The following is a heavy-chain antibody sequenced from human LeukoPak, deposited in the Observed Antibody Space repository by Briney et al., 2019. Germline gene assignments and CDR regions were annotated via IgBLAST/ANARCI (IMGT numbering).Heavy chain of an antibody. V-gene: IGHV3-48*04. Sequence: GGSLRLSCAASGFTFSSYSMNWVHQAPGKGLEWVSYISSSNSTIYYADSVKGRFTISRDNAKNSLYLQMNSLRAEDTAVYYCARAATTYYYDTSGYYWGQGTLVTVSS. CDR2: ISSSNSTI. J-gene: IGHJ4*02. D-gene: IGHD3-22*01. CDR3: ARAATTYYYDTSGYY. CDR1: GFTFSSYS.